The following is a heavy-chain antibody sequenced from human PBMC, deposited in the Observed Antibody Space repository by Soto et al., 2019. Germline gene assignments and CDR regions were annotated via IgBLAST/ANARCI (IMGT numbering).Heavy chain of an antibody. CDR1: GFTFDDYA. Sequence: EVQLVESGGGLVQAGRSLRLSCAASGFTFDDYAMHWVRQAPGKGLEWVSGISWNSGSIGYADSVKGRFTISRDNAKNSLYLQMNSLRAEDTALYYCAKGNLAAVAADFDYWGQGTLVTVSS. CDR2: ISWNSGSI. CDR3: AKGNLAAVAADFDY. J-gene: IGHJ4*02. V-gene: IGHV3-9*01. D-gene: IGHD6-19*01.